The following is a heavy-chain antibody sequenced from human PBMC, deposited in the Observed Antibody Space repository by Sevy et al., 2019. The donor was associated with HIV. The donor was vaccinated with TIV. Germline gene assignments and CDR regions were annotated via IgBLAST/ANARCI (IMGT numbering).Heavy chain of an antibody. Sequence: SETLSLTCTVSGGSINNYFWSWIRQPQGKGLEWIGYIYYSGSTNYNPSLKSRVSISVDTSKTQFSLKLTSVTAADTAVYYCARESIGAGGDFDHWGQGTLVTVSS. CDR3: ARESIGAGGDFDH. J-gene: IGHJ4*02. D-gene: IGHD6-13*01. V-gene: IGHV4-59*01. CDR2: IYYSGST. CDR1: GGSINNYF.